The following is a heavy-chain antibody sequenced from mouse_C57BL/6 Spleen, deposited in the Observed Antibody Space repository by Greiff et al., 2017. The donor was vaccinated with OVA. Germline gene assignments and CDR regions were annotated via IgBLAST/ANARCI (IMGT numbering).Heavy chain of an antibody. J-gene: IGHJ2*01. D-gene: IGHD3-2*02. CDR3: ARRGVDSSGYQDY. CDR2: IYPGDGDT. CDR1: GYAFSSSW. V-gene: IGHV1-82*01. Sequence: QVQLKESGPELVKPGASVKISCKASGYAFSSSWMNWVKQRPGKGLEWIGRIYPGDGDTNYNGKFKGKATLTADKSSSTAYMQLSSLTSEDSAVYFCARRGVDSSGYQDYWGQGTTLTVSS.